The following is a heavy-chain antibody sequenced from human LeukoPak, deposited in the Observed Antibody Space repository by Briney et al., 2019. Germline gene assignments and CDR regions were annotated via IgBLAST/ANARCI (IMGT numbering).Heavy chain of an antibody. J-gene: IGHJ4*02. CDR1: GYTFTSYD. CDR2: MNPNSGNT. CDR3: ARAYGSGSYSPPDY. Sequence: VKVSCKASGYTFTSYDINWVRQATGQGLEWMGWMNPNSGNTGYAQKFQGRVTMTRNTSISTAYMELSSLRSEDTAVYYCARAYGSGSYSPPDYWGQGTLVTVSS. V-gene: IGHV1-8*01. D-gene: IGHD3-10*01.